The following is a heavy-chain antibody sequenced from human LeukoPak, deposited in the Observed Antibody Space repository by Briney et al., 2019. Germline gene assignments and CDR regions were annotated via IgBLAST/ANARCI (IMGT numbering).Heavy chain of an antibody. Sequence: SETLSLTPTDSGGSFSSSSYYWGWVRQPPGKGLEWIGSIYYSGSTYYNPSLKSRVTISVDTSKNQFSLKLSSVTAADTAVYYCASEDDQGYWGQGTLVTVSS. V-gene: IGHV4-39*01. CDR2: IYYSGST. J-gene: IGHJ4*02. CDR3: ASEDDQGY. D-gene: IGHD1-1*01. CDR1: GGSFSSSSYY.